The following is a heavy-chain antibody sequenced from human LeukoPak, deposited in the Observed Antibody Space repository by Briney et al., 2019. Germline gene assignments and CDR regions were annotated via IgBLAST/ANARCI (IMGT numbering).Heavy chain of an antibody. V-gene: IGHV4-59*01. CDR2: IYYTGST. CDR1: GGSISRDY. Sequence: SETLSLTCTVSGGSISRDYWSWIRQPPGKGLEWIGYIYYTGSTNYNPSLKSRVTISVDTSKNQFSLKLSSVTAADTAVYYCARDYRDTAFDIWGQGTMVTVSS. D-gene: IGHD3-16*02. J-gene: IGHJ3*02. CDR3: ARDYRDTAFDI.